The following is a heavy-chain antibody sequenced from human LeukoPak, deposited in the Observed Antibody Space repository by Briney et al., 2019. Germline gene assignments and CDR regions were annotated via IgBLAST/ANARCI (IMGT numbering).Heavy chain of an antibody. CDR2: INPSGGST. CDR1: GYTFTSYD. J-gene: IGHJ4*02. CDR3: ARYWNGDFDY. Sequence: ASVKVSCKAFGYTFTSYDMYWVRQAPGQGLEWMGIINPSGGSTNYAQKFQGRVTMTRDTSTSTVYMEPSSLRSEDTAVYYCARYWNGDFDYWGQGTLVTVSP. V-gene: IGHV1-46*03. D-gene: IGHD1-1*01.